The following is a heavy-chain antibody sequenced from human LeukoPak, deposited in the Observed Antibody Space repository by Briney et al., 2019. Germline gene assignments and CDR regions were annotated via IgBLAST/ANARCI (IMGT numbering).Heavy chain of an antibody. V-gene: IGHV3-23*01. D-gene: IGHD5-24*01. CDR3: AKDDAYLQYAD. J-gene: IGHJ4*02. CDR2: ISGSAGST. CDR1: GFTFSSYA. Sequence: GGSLRLSCAASGFTFSSYAMSWVRQAPGKGLEWVSSISGSAGSTYYADSVKGRFTVSRDNSKNMVFLQMNSLRAEDTAMYYCAKDDAYLQYADWGQGTLVTVSS.